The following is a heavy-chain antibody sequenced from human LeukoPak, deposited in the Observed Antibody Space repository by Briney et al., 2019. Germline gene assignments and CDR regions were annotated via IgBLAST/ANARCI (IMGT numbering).Heavy chain of an antibody. CDR2: IYHSGST. CDR1: GYSISSGYY. J-gene: IGHJ4*02. D-gene: IGHD5-24*01. CDR3: ARENGYKYDY. V-gene: IGHV4-38-2*02. Sequence: PSETLSLTCTVSGYSISSGYYWGWIRQPPGKGLEWIGSIYHSGSTYYNPSLKSRVTISVDTSKNQFSLKLRSVTAADTAVYYCARENGYKYDYWGQGTLVTVSS.